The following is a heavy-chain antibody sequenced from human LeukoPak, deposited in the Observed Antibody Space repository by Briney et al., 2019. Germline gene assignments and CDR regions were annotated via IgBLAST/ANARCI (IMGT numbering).Heavy chain of an antibody. Sequence: PGGSLRLSCAASGFTFSSYGMHWVRQAPGKGLEWVAVISYDGSNKYYADSVKGRFTISRDNSKNTLYLQMNSLRAEDTAVYYCAKSQGYYDILTGYLDVWGKGTTVTVSS. CDR3: AKSQGYYDILTGYLDV. CDR2: ISYDGSNK. D-gene: IGHD3-9*01. CDR1: GFTFSSYG. V-gene: IGHV3-30*18. J-gene: IGHJ6*04.